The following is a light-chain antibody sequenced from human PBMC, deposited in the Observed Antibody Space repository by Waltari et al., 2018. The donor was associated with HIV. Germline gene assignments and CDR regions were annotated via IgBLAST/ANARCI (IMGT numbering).Light chain of an antibody. CDR3: QSYDSTGV. V-gene: IGLV1-40*01. CDR1: SSTLAEGSD. J-gene: IGLJ3*02. CDR2: GNS. Sequence: SLLPQPPSVSGAPGQRVTISCPGRSSTLAEGSDVHWSQQLPGTAPKLLIHGNSNRPSGVPDRFSGSKSGTSASLAITGLQAEDEADYYCQSYDSTGVFGGGTKLTV.